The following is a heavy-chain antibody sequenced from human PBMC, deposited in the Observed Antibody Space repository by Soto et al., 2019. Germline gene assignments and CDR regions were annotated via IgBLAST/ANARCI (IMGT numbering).Heavy chain of an antibody. J-gene: IGHJ6*03. Sequence: EVQLVESGGGLVQPGGSLRLSCAASGFTFSSYDMHWVRQATGKGLEWVSAIGTAGDTYYPGSVKGRFTISRENAKNSLYLQMNSLRAGDTAVYYCARGAYYDFWSGHQRYMDVWGKGTTVTVSS. CDR3: ARGAYYDFWSGHQRYMDV. CDR1: GFTFSSYD. CDR2: IGTAGDT. D-gene: IGHD3-3*01. V-gene: IGHV3-13*01.